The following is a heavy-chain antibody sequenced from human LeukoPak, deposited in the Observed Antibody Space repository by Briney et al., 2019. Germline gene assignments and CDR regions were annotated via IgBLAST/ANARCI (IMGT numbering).Heavy chain of an antibody. Sequence: SETLSLTCTVSGGSISSGDYYWNWIRQPPGKGLEWIGEIYHSGSTNYNPSLKSRVTISVDKSKNQFSLKLSSVTAADTAVYYCAQIGGYSSSWYGYWGQGTLVTVSS. CDR1: GGSISSGDYY. D-gene: IGHD6-13*01. J-gene: IGHJ4*02. CDR2: IYHSGST. V-gene: IGHV4-39*07. CDR3: AQIGGYSSSWYGY.